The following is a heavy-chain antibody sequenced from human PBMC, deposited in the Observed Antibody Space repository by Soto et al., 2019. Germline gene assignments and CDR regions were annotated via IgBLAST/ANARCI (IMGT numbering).Heavy chain of an antibody. CDR1: GGSLSGYY. V-gene: IGHV4-59*08. Sequence: PSETLSLTCTVSGGSLSGYYWSWIRQSPEKGLEWIGYVFYSGFTNYRPSLKSRATISMDMSKNQFSLKLKSVTAADTALYFCARRTNFGYSFDFWGLGILVTVSS. J-gene: IGHJ4*02. D-gene: IGHD1-7*01. CDR3: ARRTNFGYSFDF. CDR2: VFYSGFT.